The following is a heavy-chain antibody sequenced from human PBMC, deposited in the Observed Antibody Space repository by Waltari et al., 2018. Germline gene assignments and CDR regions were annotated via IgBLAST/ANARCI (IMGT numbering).Heavy chain of an antibody. CDR2: INHSGST. CDR1: GGSFSGYY. D-gene: IGHD3-16*02. V-gene: IGHV4-34*01. J-gene: IGHJ1*01. Sequence: QVQLQQWGAGLLKPSETLSLTCAVYGGSFSGYYWSWIRQPPGKGLEWIGEINHSGSTNANPSLKSRVTISVDTSKNQFSLKLSSVTAADTAVYYCARIGSYRYNGKGYFQHWGQGTLVTVSA. CDR3: ARIGSYRYNGKGYFQH.